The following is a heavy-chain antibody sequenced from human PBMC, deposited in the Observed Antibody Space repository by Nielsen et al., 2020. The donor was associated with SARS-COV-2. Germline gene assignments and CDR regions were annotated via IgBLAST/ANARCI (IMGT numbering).Heavy chain of an antibody. D-gene: IGHD3-22*01. CDR3: ARGAYDSSGYYVYYYYYMDV. J-gene: IGHJ6*03. V-gene: IGHV4-34*01. Sequence: SETLSLTCAVYGESFSGYYWSWVRQPPGKGLEWIGEINHSGSTNYNPSLKSRVTISVDTSKNQFSLKLSSVTAADTAVYYCARGAYDSSGYYVYYYYYMDVWGKGTTVTVSS. CDR1: GESFSGYY. CDR2: INHSGST.